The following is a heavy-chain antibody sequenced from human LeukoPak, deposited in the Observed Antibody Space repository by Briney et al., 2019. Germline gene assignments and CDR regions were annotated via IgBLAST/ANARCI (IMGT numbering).Heavy chain of an antibody. CDR2: IIPIFGTA. CDR1: GGTFSSYA. V-gene: IGHV1-69*13. CDR3: ARDAYGGNSGGIVY. J-gene: IGHJ4*02. Sequence: SVTVSCTASGGTFSSYAISWVRQAPGQGLEWMGGIIPIFGTANYAQKFQGRVTITADESTSTAYMELSSLRSDDTAVYYCARDAYGGNSGGIVYWGQGTLVTVSS. D-gene: IGHD4-23*01.